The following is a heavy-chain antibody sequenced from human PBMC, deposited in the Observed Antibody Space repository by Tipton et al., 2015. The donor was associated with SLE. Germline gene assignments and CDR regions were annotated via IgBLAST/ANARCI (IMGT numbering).Heavy chain of an antibody. V-gene: IGHV3-9*01. J-gene: IGHJ6*03. CDR3: VRVGTPDYYMDV. Sequence: SLRLSCAASGFSFDDYAMHWVRQAPGKGLEWVAGIGWDSAYIAYEDSVEGRFTFSRDNAKKSLYLQMDSLRPDDTAFYYCVRVGTPDYYMDVWGKGTRVTVSS. D-gene: IGHD7-27*01. CDR1: GFSFDDYA. CDR2: IGWDSAYI.